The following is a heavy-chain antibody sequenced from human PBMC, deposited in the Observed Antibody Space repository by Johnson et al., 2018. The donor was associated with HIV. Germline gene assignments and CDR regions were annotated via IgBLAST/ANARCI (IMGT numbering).Heavy chain of an antibody. CDR1: GFSFSDYY. J-gene: IGHJ3*02. CDR2: ISSSGSTI. CDR3: ARSEVSAPSPPAGAFDI. D-gene: IGHD3-16*02. Sequence: QVQLVESGGGLVNPGGSLRLSCAASGFSFSDYYMSWIRQAPGKGLEWVSYISSSGSTIYYADSVNGRFTISRDNAKNSLYLQMNSLRAEDTAVYYCARSEVSAPSPPAGAFDIWGQGTMVTVSS. V-gene: IGHV3-11*04.